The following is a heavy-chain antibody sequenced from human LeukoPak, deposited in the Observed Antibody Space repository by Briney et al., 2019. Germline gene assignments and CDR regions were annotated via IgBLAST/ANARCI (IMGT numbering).Heavy chain of an antibody. CDR2: IYYSGST. CDR3: GAAMASNPFDY. D-gene: IGHD5-18*01. J-gene: IGHJ4*02. Sequence: SETLSLTCTVSGGSISRSSYYWGWIRQPPGKGLEWIGSIYYSGSTYYNPSLKSRVTISVDTSKNQFSLKLSSVTAADTAVYYCGAAMASNPFDYWGQGTLVTVSS. CDR1: GGSISRSSYY. V-gene: IGHV4-39*01.